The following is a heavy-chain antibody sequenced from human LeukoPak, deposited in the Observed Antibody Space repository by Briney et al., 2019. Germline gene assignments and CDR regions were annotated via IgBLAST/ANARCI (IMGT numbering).Heavy chain of an antibody. CDR3: ARPAVIAEDYYYGMDV. D-gene: IGHD2-15*01. Sequence: GASLKLYRQGSGYSFTSCWIGRVRQLPGTRVEWMGMIYPVDSGTSYSPSFPGQVTISADKSISNGYLQGSTLTASDTALYYCARPAVIAEDYYYGMDVFGQGRKVTL. V-gene: IGHV5-51*03. J-gene: IGHJ6*01. CDR2: IYPVDSGT. CDR1: GYSFTSCW.